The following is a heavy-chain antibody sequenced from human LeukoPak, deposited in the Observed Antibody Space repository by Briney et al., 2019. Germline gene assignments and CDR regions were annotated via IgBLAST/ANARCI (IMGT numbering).Heavy chain of an antibody. CDR3: ARDRGVRGVISAFDI. V-gene: IGHV1-2*02. D-gene: IGHD3-10*01. CDR2: LNPQTGDT. CDR1: GYAFSAYY. Sequence: ASVKVSCKASGYAFSAYYMHWVRQAPGQGLEWMGWLNPQTGDTHFAQKFQGRVTFTRDTSISTAYMELRSLRSDDTAVYYCARDRGVRGVISAFDIWGQGTMVTVSS. J-gene: IGHJ3*02.